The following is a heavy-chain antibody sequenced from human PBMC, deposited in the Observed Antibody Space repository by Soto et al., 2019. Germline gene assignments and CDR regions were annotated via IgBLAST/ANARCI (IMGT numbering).Heavy chain of an antibody. CDR3: ASMAQPVVHAAIYGMDV. CDR1: GGSISSGGYY. J-gene: IGHJ6*02. Sequence: QVQLQESGPGLVKPSQTLSLTCTVSGGSISSGGYYWSWIRQHPGKGLEWIGYIYYSGSTYYNPSLKSRVTIAVDKSKNQCSVKLGCVTAAATAVYSCASMAQPVVHAAIYGMDVWCQGTTVTVSS. V-gene: IGHV4-31*03. CDR2: IYYSGST. D-gene: IGHD2-2*02.